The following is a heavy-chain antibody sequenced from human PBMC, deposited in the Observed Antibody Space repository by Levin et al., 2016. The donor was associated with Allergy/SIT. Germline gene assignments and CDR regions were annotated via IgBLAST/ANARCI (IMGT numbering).Heavy chain of an antibody. J-gene: IGHJ4*02. CDR1: GFTFSTYA. Sequence: GESLKISCSASGFTFSTYAMSWVRQAPGKGPEWVSLITNGGGSTYYADSVKGRFAVSRDNSMNTLYLQMNSLTAEDTAIYYCVRVMVTNSYCFDYWGQGTPVTVSS. CDR2: ITNGGGST. CDR3: VRVMVTNSYCFDY. D-gene: IGHD4-23*01. V-gene: IGHV3-23*01.